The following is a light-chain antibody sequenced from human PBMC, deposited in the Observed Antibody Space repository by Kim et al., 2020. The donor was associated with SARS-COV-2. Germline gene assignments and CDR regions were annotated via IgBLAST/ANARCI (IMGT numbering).Light chain of an antibody. V-gene: IGLV2-11*02. CDR2: DVS. CDR3: CSYAGSYTFWV. J-gene: IGLJ3*02. CDR1: SSDVGGYNY. Sequence: VSISCTGTSSDVGGYNYVSWYQQNPGKAPKLMIYDVSKRPSGVPDRFSGSKSGNTASLTISGLQAEDEADYYCCSYAGSYTFWVFGGGTQLTVL.